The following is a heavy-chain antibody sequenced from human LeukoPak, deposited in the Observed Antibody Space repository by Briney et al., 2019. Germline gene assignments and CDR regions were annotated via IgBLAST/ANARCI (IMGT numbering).Heavy chain of an antibody. CDR2: IYTSGST. V-gene: IGHV4-4*07. Sequence: SETLSPTCTVSGGSISSYYWSWIRQPAGKGLEWIERIYTSGSTNYNPSLKSRVTMSVDTSKNQFSLKLSSVTAADTAVYYCARETYYYDSSGYYSDLYYFDYWGQGTLVTVSS. CDR1: GGSISSYY. CDR3: ARETYYYDSSGYYSDLYYFDY. D-gene: IGHD3-22*01. J-gene: IGHJ4*02.